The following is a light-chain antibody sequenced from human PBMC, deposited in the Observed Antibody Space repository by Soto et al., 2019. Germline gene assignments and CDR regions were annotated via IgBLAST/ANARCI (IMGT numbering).Light chain of an antibody. CDR2: AAS. V-gene: IGKV1-39*01. CDR3: QQSYSTPH. CDR1: QSISSY. J-gene: IGKJ3*01. Sequence: DIQMTQSPSSLSASVGDRVTITCRASQSISSYLNWYQQKPGKAPKLLMYAASSLQSGVPSMFSGSGSGTDFTLTISSLQPEDFATYYCQQSYSTPHFGPGTKVDIK.